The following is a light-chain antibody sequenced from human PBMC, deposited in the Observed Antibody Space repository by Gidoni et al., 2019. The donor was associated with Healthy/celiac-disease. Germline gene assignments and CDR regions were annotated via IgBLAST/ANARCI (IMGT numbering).Light chain of an antibody. V-gene: IGLV7-46*01. J-gene: IGLJ7*01. Sequence: QAVVTQEPSLTVSPGGTVTLTCGSSTGAVTSGHYPYWFQPKPGQAPRTLIYDTSNKHSWTPARFSGSLLGGKAALTLSGAQPEDEAEYYCLLSYSGARSAVFGGGTQLTVL. CDR3: LLSYSGARSAV. CDR2: DTS. CDR1: TGAVTSGHY.